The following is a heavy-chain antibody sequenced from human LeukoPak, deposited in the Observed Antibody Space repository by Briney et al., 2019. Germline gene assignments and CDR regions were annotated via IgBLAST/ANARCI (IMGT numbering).Heavy chain of an antibody. J-gene: IGHJ4*02. V-gene: IGHV1-46*01. CDR2: INPSGGST. D-gene: IGHD3-10*01. Sequence: ASVKVSCKASGYTFTSYYMHWVRQAPGQGLEWMGIINPSGGSTTYAQKFQGRVTMTRDTATSTAHMELRSLRSEDTAIYYCAREPSPMVRGYSPAYWGQGTLVTVSS. CDR3: AREPSPMVRGYSPAY. CDR1: GYTFTSYY.